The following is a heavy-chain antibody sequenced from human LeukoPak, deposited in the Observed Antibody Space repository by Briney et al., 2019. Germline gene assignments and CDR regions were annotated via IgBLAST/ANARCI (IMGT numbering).Heavy chain of an antibody. V-gene: IGHV4-34*01. D-gene: IGHD3-16*02. CDR3: ARERLSDYVWGSYPSYYFDY. Sequence: PSETLSLTCAVYGGSFSGYYWSWIRQPPGKGLEWIGEINHSGSTNYNPSLKSRVTISADTSKNQFSLKLSSVTAADTAVYYCARERLSDYVWGSYPSYYFDYWGQGTLVTVSS. CDR1: GGSFSGYY. CDR2: INHSGST. J-gene: IGHJ4*02.